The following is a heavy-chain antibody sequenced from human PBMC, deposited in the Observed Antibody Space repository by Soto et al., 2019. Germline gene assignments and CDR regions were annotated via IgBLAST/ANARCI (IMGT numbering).Heavy chain of an antibody. Sequence: TLSLTCTVSGGSISSGGYYWSWIRQPPGKALEWLARIDWDDDKYYSTSLKTRLTISKDTSKNQVVLTMTNMDPVDTATYYCARSRTIFGGKGFDPWGQGTLVTVSS. J-gene: IGHJ5*02. V-gene: IGHV2-70*11. CDR3: ARSRTIFGGKGFDP. CDR2: IDWDDDK. D-gene: IGHD3-3*01. CDR1: GGSISSGGYY.